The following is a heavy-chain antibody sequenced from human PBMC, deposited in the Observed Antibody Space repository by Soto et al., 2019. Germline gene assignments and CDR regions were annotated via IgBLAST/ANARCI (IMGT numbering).Heavy chain of an antibody. CDR1: GYSFTCYW. D-gene: IGHD6-13*01. V-gene: IGHV5-51*01. CDR3: ARTAAAGKYYYGVDV. Sequence: GESLKISCKGSGYSFTCYWIGWVRQMPGKGLEWMGIIYPGDSDTRYSPSFQGQVTISADKSISTAYLQWSSLKASNTAMYYCARTAAAGKYYYGVDVWGQGTTVTVSS. J-gene: IGHJ6*02. CDR2: IYPGDSDT.